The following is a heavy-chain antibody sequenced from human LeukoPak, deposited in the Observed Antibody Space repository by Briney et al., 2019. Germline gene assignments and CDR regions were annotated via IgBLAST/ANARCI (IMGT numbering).Heavy chain of an antibody. V-gene: IGHV3-23*01. CDR2: ISSVGRTT. D-gene: IGHD2-21*01. J-gene: IGHJ4*02. CDR1: GFTFSSYA. CDR3: AKAPVTTCRGAYCYPFDY. Sequence: PGGSLRLSCAASGFTFSSYAMSWVRQAPGKGLEWVSGISSVGRTTYYSDSVKGRFTISRDSSKNTLFLQMNRLRPEDAAVYYCAKAPVTTCRGAYCYPFDYWGQGTLVTVSS.